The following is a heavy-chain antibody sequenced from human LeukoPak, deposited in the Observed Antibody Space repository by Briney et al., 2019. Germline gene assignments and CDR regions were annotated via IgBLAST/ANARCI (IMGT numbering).Heavy chain of an antibody. D-gene: IGHD2-8*01. V-gene: IGHV1-2*02. Sequence: ASVTVSCKASGYTFTGYYMHWVRQAPGQGLEWMGWINPNSGGTNYAQKFQGRVTMTRDTSISTAYMELSGLRSDDTAVYYCARVYGFTDYWGQGTLVTVSS. CDR2: INPNSGGT. J-gene: IGHJ4*02. CDR1: GYTFTGYY. CDR3: ARVYGFTDY.